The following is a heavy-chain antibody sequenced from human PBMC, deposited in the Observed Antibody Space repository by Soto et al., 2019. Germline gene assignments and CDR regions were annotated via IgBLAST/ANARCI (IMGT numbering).Heavy chain of an antibody. CDR2: TYFRSKWYN. V-gene: IGHV6-1*01. CDR1: GDSVSSSSGA. CDR3: ARARYYYDIREPTRAIYSCFDS. J-gene: IGHJ5*01. Sequence: SQTLSLTCAISGDSVSSSSGAWNWIRQSPSRGLEWLGRTYFRSKWYNDYAGSVKSRITISPDTSRNHFSLQLNSVTPEDAAVYYCARARYYYDIREPTRAIYSCFDSWDQGTLVTVSS. D-gene: IGHD3-22*01.